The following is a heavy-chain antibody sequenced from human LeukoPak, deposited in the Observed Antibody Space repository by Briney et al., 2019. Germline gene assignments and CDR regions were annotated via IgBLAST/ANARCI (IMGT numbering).Heavy chain of an antibody. J-gene: IGHJ3*02. CDR1: GYTFTGYY. CDR2: INPNSGGT. V-gene: IGHV1-2*02. D-gene: IGHD6-6*01. Sequence: ASVKVSCKASGYTFTGYYMHWVRQAPGQGLEWMGWINPNSGGTNYAQKFQGRVTMTRDTSISTAYMELSRLRSDGTAVYYCARGERAAQGASDIWGQGTMVTVSS. CDR3: ARGERAAQGASDI.